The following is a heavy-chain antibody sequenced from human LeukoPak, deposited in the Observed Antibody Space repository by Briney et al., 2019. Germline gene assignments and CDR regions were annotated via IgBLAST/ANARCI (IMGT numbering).Heavy chain of an antibody. D-gene: IGHD3-22*01. Sequence: ASVKVSCKASGYTFTSYGISWVRQAPGQGLEWMGWISAYNGNTNSAQNLRDRVTMTTDTSTSTAYMELRSLRSDDTAVYYCARDKHDSSGYYYLDGFDIWGQGTLVTVSS. CDR3: ARDKHDSSGYYYLDGFDI. J-gene: IGHJ3*02. CDR2: ISAYNGNT. V-gene: IGHV1-18*01. CDR1: GYTFTSYG.